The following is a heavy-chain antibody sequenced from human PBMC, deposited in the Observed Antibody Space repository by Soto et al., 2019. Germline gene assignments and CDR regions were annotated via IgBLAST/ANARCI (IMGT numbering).Heavy chain of an antibody. CDR1: GYTFSSYD. Sequence: GASVKVSCKASGYTFSSYDINWVRQAPGQGLEWMGWMNPDSGNTGYAQKFQGRVTMTRDFFKNTAYMELSSLRSEDTAVYYCAREGVAPYYYYGMDVWGQGTPVTVSS. J-gene: IGHJ6*02. V-gene: IGHV1-8*01. D-gene: IGHD5-12*01. CDR2: MNPDSGNT. CDR3: AREGVAPYYYYGMDV.